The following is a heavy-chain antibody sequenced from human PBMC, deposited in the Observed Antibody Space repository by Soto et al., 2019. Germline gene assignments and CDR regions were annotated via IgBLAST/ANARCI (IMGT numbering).Heavy chain of an antibody. CDR1: GFTFSSYW. D-gene: IGHD3-10*01. J-gene: IGHJ3*02. CDR2: IDSDGSIT. V-gene: IGHV3-74*01. CDR3: GRDVGSGI. Sequence: GGSLRLSCAASGFTFSSYWMHWVRQAPGEGLLWVSRIDSDGSITTYADSVKGRFTISRDNAKNTIYLQMNSLRVEDTAVYYCGRDVGSGIWGQGTVVTVSS.